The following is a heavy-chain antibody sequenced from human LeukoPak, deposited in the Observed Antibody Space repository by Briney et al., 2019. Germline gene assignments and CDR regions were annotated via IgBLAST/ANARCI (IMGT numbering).Heavy chain of an antibody. Sequence: GASVTVSCTASGYTFTSYGISWVRQAPGQGLEWMGWISAYNGNTNYAQKLQGRVTMTTDTSTSTAYMELRSLRSDDTAVYYCARDGRNAEGIAAAPFDYWGQGTLVTVSS. D-gene: IGHD6-13*01. V-gene: IGHV1-18*01. CDR3: ARDGRNAEGIAAAPFDY. J-gene: IGHJ4*02. CDR2: ISAYNGNT. CDR1: GYTFTSYG.